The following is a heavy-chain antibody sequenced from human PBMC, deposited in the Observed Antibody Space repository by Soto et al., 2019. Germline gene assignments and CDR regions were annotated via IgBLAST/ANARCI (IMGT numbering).Heavy chain of an antibody. CDR1: GFTLKSYE. J-gene: IGHJ6*02. CDR2: ITSSTRTT. V-gene: IGHV3-48*03. D-gene: IGHD5-12*01. CDR3: AKTRGYEPYYYGLDV. Sequence: PGGSLRLSCEASGFTLKSYEVNWVRQAPGKGLEWISYITSSTRTTYYADSVKGRFTISRDNARKSVYLQMNSLRAEDTAVYYCAKTRGYEPYYYGLDVWGQGTMVTVSS.